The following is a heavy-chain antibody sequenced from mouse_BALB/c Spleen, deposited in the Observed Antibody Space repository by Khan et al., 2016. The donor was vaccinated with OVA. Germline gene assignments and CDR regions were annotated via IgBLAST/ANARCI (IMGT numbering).Heavy chain of an antibody. CDR3: TRGAGESRFAY. Sequence: VQLQESGAELVRPGVSVKISCKGSGYTFTDFTIHWVKQSHALSLEWIGVISTYYGDVTYNQKFKGKATMTVDKSSSTTYMELARLTSEDSAIYYCTRGAGESRFAYWGQGTLVTVSA. CDR1: GYTFTDFT. J-gene: IGHJ3*01. CDR2: ISTYYGDV. V-gene: IGHV1S137*01.